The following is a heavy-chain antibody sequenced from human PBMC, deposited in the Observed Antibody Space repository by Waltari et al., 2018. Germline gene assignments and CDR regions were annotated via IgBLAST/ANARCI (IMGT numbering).Heavy chain of an antibody. CDR1: GGSFSGYY. Sequence: QVQLQQWGAGLLKPSETLSLTCAVYGGSFSGYYWSWIRQPPGKGLEWIGESNHSGSTNYNPSLRSRVTISVDTTKNQFSLKLSSVTAADTAVYYCARLRGGSYYFDYWGQGTLVTVSS. D-gene: IGHD1-26*01. J-gene: IGHJ4*02. CDR3: ARLRGGSYYFDY. CDR2: SNHSGST. V-gene: IGHV4-34*01.